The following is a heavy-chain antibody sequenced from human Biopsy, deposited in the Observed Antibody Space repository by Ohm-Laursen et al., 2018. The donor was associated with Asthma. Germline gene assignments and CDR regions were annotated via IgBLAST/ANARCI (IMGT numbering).Heavy chain of an antibody. Sequence: GASVKVSCKASGGTFGNYAISWVRQAPGLGLEWMGGISPVFGTTNIAQKFQARVTISADIFTKTAYLEVSSLRSDDTAVYYCASPSSSREILYYYYNMDIWGQGTTVTV. J-gene: IGHJ6*02. CDR3: ASPSSSREILYYYYNMDI. D-gene: IGHD6-13*01. CDR2: ISPVFGTT. CDR1: GGTFGNYA. V-gene: IGHV1-69*06.